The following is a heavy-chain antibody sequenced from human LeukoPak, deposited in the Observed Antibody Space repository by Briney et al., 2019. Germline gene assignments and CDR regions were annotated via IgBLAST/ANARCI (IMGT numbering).Heavy chain of an antibody. V-gene: IGHV4-31*03. J-gene: IGHJ1*01. D-gene: IGHD1-14*01. Sequence: YPSQTLSLTCTVSGGSIISGANYWSWIRQRPGRALEWIGYIYSSGHTYHNPSLRSRVFLSVDTSKRQLSLKLTSVTAADTAVYYCARAPSVDWYKFQLWGQGTLVTVSS. CDR1: GGSIISGANY. CDR2: IYSSGHT. CDR3: ARAPSVDWYKFQL.